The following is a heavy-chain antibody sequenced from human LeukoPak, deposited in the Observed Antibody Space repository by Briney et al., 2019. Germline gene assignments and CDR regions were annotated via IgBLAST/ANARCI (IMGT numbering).Heavy chain of an antibody. V-gene: IGHV1-69*04. D-gene: IGHD3-22*01. CDR3: ARDRGHAYDSSGYFDY. Sequence: SVKVSCMASGGTFSSYAISWVRQAPGQGLEWMGRIIPIFGIANYAQKFQGRVTITADKSTSTAYMELSSLRSEDTAVYYCARDRGHAYDSSGYFDYWGQGTLVTVSS. J-gene: IGHJ4*02. CDR1: GGTFSSYA. CDR2: IIPIFGIA.